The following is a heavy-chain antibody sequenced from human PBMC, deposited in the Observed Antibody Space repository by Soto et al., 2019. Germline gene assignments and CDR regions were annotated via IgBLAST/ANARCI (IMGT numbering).Heavy chain of an antibody. Sequence: PGGSLRLSCAASGLTFSSYWMSWVRQAPGKGLEWVANIKQDGSEKYYVDSVKGRFTISRDNAKNSLYLQMNGLRAEDTAVYYCARGPTYYDSSGYYDYWGQGP. D-gene: IGHD3-22*01. CDR3: ARGPTYYDSSGYYDY. V-gene: IGHV3-7*01. J-gene: IGHJ4*02. CDR2: IKQDGSEK. CDR1: GLTFSSYW.